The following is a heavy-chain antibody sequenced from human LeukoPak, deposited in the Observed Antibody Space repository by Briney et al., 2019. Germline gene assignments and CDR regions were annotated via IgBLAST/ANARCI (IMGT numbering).Heavy chain of an antibody. CDR3: AKATRAGYYYDSSGPGV. Sequence: PGGSLRLSCAASGFTFSSYGMHWVRQAPGKGLEWVAFIRYDGSNKYYADSVKGRFTISRDNSKNTLYLQMNSLRAEDTAVYYCAKATRAGYYYDSSGPGVWGKGTTVTVSS. CDR1: GFTFSSYG. J-gene: IGHJ6*04. CDR2: IRYDGSNK. V-gene: IGHV3-30*02. D-gene: IGHD3-22*01.